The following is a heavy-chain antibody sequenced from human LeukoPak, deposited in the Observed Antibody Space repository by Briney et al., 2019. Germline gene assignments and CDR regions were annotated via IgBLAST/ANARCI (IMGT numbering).Heavy chain of an antibody. Sequence: ASVKVSCKASGGTSSSYAISWVRQAPGQGLEWMGGIIPIFGTANYAQKFQGRVTITTDESTSTAYMELSSLRSEDTAVYYCARDAEHCSSTSCYRGYFGYWGQGTLVTVSS. J-gene: IGHJ4*02. CDR2: IIPIFGTA. CDR1: GGTSSSYA. V-gene: IGHV1-69*05. CDR3: ARDAEHCSSTSCYRGYFGY. D-gene: IGHD2-2*02.